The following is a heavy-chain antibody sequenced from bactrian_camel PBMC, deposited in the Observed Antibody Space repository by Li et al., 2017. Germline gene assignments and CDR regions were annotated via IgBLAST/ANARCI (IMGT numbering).Heavy chain of an antibody. Sequence: HVQLVESGGGSVQPGGSLRLSCTTSREAYDRNCMSWFRQAPGKEREGVAGIYTDDGRTYYADSVKGRFTMSLDNAENTLPLQMNSLEPDDTAMYYCAVEGTGAYCTPRALKFGYWDQGTQVTVS. CDR2: IYTDDGRT. V-gene: IGHV3S1*01. CDR3: AVEGTGAYCTPRALKFGY. J-gene: IGHJ6*01. D-gene: IGHD1*01. CDR1: REAYDRNC.